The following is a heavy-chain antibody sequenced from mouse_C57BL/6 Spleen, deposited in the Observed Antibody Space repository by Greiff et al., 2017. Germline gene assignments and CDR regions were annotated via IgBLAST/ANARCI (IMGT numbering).Heavy chain of an antibody. D-gene: IGHD1-1*01. J-gene: IGHJ4*01. CDR3: AREDGSSDGAMDY. V-gene: IGHV5-16*01. CDR1: GFTFSDYY. CDR2: INYDGSST. Sequence: EVKVEESEGGLVQPGSSMKLSCTASGFTFSDYYMAWVRQVPDKGLEWVANINYDGSSTYSLASLKSRFIISRDNAKNILYLQMSSLKSEDTATYYCAREDGSSDGAMDYWGQGTSVTVSS.